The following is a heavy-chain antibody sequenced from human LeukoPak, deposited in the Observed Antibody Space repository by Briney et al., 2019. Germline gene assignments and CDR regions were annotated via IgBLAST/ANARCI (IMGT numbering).Heavy chain of an antibody. V-gene: IGHV1-46*03. J-gene: IGHJ6*03. CDR1: GYTFTSYY. D-gene: IGHD3-22*01. Sequence: ASGKVSCKGSGYTFTSYYMHWVRQAPGQGLEWMGRINPSGGSTSYAQKFQGRVTMTRDTSTSTVYMELSSLRSEDTAVYYCARSRIEYYYDSSGYYPYYYYYYMDVWGKGTTVTVSS. CDR3: ARSRIEYYYDSSGYYPYYYYYYMDV. CDR2: INPSGGST.